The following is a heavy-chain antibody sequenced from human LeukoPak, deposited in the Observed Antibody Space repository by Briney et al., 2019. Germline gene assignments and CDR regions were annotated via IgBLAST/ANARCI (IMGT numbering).Heavy chain of an antibody. V-gene: IGHV4-61*01. D-gene: IGHD3-3*01. CDR2: IYYSGST. J-gene: IGHJ5*02. CDR1: GGSIRSSYYY. CDR3: ARGNYDFWSGYYTGLIYWFDP. Sequence: SETLSLTCTVSGGSIRSSYYYWSWIRQPPGKGLEWIGYIYYSGSTNYNPSLKSRVTISVDTSKNQFSLKLSSVTAADTAVYYCARGNYDFWSGYYTGLIYWFDPWGQGTLVTVSS.